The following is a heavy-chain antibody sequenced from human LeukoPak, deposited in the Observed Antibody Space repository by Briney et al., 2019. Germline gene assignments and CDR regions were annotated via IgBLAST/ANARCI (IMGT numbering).Heavy chain of an antibody. V-gene: IGHV4-59*01. Sequence: SETLSLTCTVSGGSISSYYWSWIRQPPGEGLEWIGYIYYSGSTNYNPSLKSRVTISVDTSKNQFSLKLSSVTAADTAVYYCARASWGVFDYWGQGTLVTVSS. CDR2: IYYSGST. J-gene: IGHJ4*02. CDR3: ARASWGVFDY. D-gene: IGHD3-16*01. CDR1: GGSISSYY.